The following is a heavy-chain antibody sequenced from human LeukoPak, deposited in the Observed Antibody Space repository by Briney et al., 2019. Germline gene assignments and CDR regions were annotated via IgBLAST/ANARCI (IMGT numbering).Heavy chain of an antibody. V-gene: IGHV4-59*01. CDR3: ERGVAHDILTGYLYWFDP. Sequence: KPSETLSLTCTVSGGSISSYYWSWIRQPPGKGLEWIGYIYYSGSTNYNPSLKSRVTISVDTSKNQFSLKLSSVTDADTDVYYCERGVAHDILTGYLYWFDPWGQGTLVTVSS. D-gene: IGHD3-9*01. CDR2: IYYSGST. J-gene: IGHJ5*02. CDR1: GGSISSYY.